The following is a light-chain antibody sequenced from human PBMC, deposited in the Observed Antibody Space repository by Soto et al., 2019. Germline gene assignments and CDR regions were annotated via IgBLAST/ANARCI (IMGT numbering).Light chain of an antibody. V-gene: IGKV3-15*01. Sequence: EIVMTKSPATLSVTTGERATLSCRVSQSVGSGLSWYQQKPGQAPRLLIYGASTRATGIPARFSGSGSGTEFTLTISSLQSEDYAVYYCQQYNNWPPYTFGQGTKVDI. J-gene: IGKJ2*01. CDR2: GAS. CDR1: QSVGSG. CDR3: QQYNNWPPYT.